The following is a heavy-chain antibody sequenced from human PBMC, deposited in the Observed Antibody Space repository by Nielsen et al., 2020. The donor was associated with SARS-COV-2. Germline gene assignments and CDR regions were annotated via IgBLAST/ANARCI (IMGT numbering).Heavy chain of an antibody. Sequence: GESLTISCAASGFTFSSYGMHWVRQAPGKGLEWVAVISYDGSNKYYADSVKGRFTISRDNSKNTLYLQMNSLRAEDTAVYYCAKGNWFDPWGQGTLVTVSS. J-gene: IGHJ5*02. CDR2: ISYDGSNK. CDR1: GFTFSSYG. CDR3: AKGNWFDP. V-gene: IGHV3-30*18.